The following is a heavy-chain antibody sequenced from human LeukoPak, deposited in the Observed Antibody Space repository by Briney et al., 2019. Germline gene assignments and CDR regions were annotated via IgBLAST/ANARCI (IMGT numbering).Heavy chain of an antibody. J-gene: IGHJ4*02. Sequence: GGSLRLSCAASGFTFSSYWMSWVRQAPGKGLEWVANIKPDEGEKYYVDSVKGRLTVSRDNAKNSLYLQMNSLRAEDTAVYYCARISDCSGGSCYSRNYWGQGTLVTVSS. V-gene: IGHV3-7*01. D-gene: IGHD2-15*01. CDR2: IKPDEGEK. CDR1: GFTFSSYW. CDR3: ARISDCSGGSCYSRNY.